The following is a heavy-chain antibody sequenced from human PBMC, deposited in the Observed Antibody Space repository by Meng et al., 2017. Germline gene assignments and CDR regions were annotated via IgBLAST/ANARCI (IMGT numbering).Heavy chain of an antibody. CDR2: IYHSGST. CDR1: GGSSSSRNW. J-gene: IGHJ4*02. D-gene: IGHD3-22*01. Sequence: QVPAAGPGPVNPSGTLSLTCAVSGGSSSSRNWWRWVRQPPGQGLEWIGEIYHSGSTNYNPSLKSRVTISVDKSKNQFSLKLSSVTAADTAVYYCARDLIPAYYYDSSGYGYWGQGTLVTVSS. CDR3: ARDLIPAYYYDSSGYGY. V-gene: IGHV4-4*02.